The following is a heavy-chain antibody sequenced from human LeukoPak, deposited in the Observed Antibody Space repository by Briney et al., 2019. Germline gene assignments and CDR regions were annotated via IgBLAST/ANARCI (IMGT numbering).Heavy chain of an antibody. Sequence: GGSLRLSCAVSGFTVSSNYMSWVRQAPGKGLEWVSAISGSGGSTYYADSVKGRFTISRDNSKNTLYLQMNSLRAEDTAVYYCAKDHGIFGVVPGSWGQGTLVTVSS. V-gene: IGHV3-23*01. J-gene: IGHJ5*02. CDR1: GFTVSSNY. CDR3: AKDHGIFGVVPGS. D-gene: IGHD3-3*01. CDR2: ISGSGGST.